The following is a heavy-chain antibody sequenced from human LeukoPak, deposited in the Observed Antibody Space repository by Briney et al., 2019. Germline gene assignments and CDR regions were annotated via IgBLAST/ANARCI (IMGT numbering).Heavy chain of an antibody. CDR2: ISYDGSNK. Sequence: GRSLRLSCVASGFTFNTYVMHWVRQAPGMRLEWVSLISYDGSNKYYADSLKGRFTISRDNSKNTLYLQMNSLRAEDTAVYYCARDGYQVPTTFGTFDPWGQGTLVTVSS. D-gene: IGHD3-3*01. V-gene: IGHV3-30-3*01. CDR3: ARDGYQVPTTFGTFDP. J-gene: IGHJ5*02. CDR1: GFTFNTYV.